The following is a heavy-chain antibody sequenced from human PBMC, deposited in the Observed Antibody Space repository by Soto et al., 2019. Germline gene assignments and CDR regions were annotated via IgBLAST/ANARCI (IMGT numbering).Heavy chain of an antibody. Sequence: SETLSLTCTVSGGSISSYYWSWIRQPPGKGLEWIGYIYYSGSTNYNPSLKSRVTISVDTSKNQFSLKLSSVTAADTAVYYCARKDTVMYYYGMDVWGQGTTVTVSS. CDR2: IYYSGST. CDR3: ARKDTVMYYYGMDV. J-gene: IGHJ6*02. V-gene: IGHV4-59*01. CDR1: GGSISSYY. D-gene: IGHD4-17*01.